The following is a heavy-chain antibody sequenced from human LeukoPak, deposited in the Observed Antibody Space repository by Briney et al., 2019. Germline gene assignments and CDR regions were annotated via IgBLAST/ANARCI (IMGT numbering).Heavy chain of an antibody. CDR1: GYTFTSYG. CDR3: ARVRGPLGYCSSTSCYIDY. J-gene: IGHJ4*02. Sequence: ASVKVSCKASGYTFTSYGISWVRQAPGQGLGWMGWISAYNGNTNYAQKPQGRGTMTTDTSTSTAYMELRSLRSDDTAVYYCARVRGPLGYCSSTSCYIDYWGQGTLVTVSS. D-gene: IGHD2-2*02. V-gene: IGHV1-18*01. CDR2: ISAYNGNT.